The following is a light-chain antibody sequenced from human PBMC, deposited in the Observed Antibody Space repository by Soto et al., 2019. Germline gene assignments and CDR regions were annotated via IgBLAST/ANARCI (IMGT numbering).Light chain of an antibody. CDR3: AQCSDWPLT. Sequence: IVLTQSPATLSLSPGERATRSFRASQSLSSYLAWYQQKRGQAPRLLIYDASKSATGIPARLSGGGSGTAFTLSISSLETEDFAVDYCAQCSDWPLTFGGGNMVEIK. CDR1: QSLSSY. CDR2: DAS. V-gene: IGKV3-11*01. J-gene: IGKJ4*01.